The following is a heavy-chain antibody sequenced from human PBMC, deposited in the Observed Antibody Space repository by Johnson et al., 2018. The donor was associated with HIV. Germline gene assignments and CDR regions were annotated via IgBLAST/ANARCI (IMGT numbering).Heavy chain of an antibody. J-gene: IGHJ3*02. D-gene: IGHD3-10*01. V-gene: IGHV3-66*01. CDR3: AIQGPTMVRVRSAFDI. Sequence: VQLLESGGGLVQPGGSLRLSCAASGFTVSSNYMSWVRQSPETGLEWVSIIYSGGSTYYADSVKGRFTISRDNSKNMLYLQMNSLRVEDTAVYDCAIQGPTMVRVRSAFDIWGQGTMVTVSS. CDR2: IYSGGST. CDR1: GFTVSSNY.